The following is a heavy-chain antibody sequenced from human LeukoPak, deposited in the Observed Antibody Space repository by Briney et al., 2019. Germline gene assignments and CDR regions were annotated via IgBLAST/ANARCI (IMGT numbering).Heavy chain of an antibody. V-gene: IGHV5-51*01. Sequence: GESLQISCQGSGSRFTAYWIGWVRQLPGKGLEWMGIIYPADSDTRYSPSFQGHVTISADKSISTAYLQWSSLEASDTAMYYCARLMTTETTGGDYWGQGTLVTVSS. CDR1: GSRFTAYW. D-gene: IGHD4-11*01. CDR3: ARLMTTETTGGDY. J-gene: IGHJ4*02. CDR2: IYPADSDT.